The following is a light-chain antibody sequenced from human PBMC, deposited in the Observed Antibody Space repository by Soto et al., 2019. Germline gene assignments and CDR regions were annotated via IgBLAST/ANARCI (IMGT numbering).Light chain of an antibody. CDR1: QSISRY. V-gene: IGKV3-20*01. CDR2: GES. J-gene: IGKJ1*01. Sequence: IVLTQSPGTLAFSPGERTTIACRDSQSISRYLAWYQQKTGQGPRLLIYGESSRATGTPDRFSGSGSGTDLNLTINKLEPEDFALYYCQKYGSSPPTFGQGTKVDIK. CDR3: QKYGSSPPT.